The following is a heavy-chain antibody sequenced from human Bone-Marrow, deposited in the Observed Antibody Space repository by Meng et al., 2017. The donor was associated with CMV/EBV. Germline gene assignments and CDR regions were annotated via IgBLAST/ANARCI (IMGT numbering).Heavy chain of an antibody. CDR2: INTDGSST. D-gene: IGHD6-6*01. J-gene: IGHJ6*01. CDR1: GFTFSRYW. V-gene: IGHV3-74*01. Sequence: LSLTCAASGFTFSRYWMHWVRQAPGKGLVWVSSINTDGSSTTYADSVKVRFTISRDNAKNTLYLQMNSLRTEDTALYYCAKDFRGIAARRSYGMDVWGQGTTVTGSS. CDR3: AKDFRGIAARRSYGMDV.